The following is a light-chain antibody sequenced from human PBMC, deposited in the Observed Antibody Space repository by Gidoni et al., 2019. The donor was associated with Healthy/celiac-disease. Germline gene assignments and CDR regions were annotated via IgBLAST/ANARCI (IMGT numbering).Light chain of an antibody. V-gene: IGKV4-1*01. CDR2: WAS. Sequence: DIVMTQSTDSLAVSLGERATINCKSSQSVLYSSNNKNYLAWYQQKPGQPPKLLIYWASTRESRVPDRFSGSGSGTDFTLTIRSLQAEDVSVYYCQQYYGTPYSFGQGTKLEIK. CDR3: QQYYGTPYS. J-gene: IGKJ2*03. CDR1: QSVLYSSNNKNY.